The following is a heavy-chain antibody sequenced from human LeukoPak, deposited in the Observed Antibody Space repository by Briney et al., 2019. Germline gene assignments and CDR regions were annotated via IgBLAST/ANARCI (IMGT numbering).Heavy chain of an antibody. CDR1: GFTFSSYW. CDR2: IKQDGSEK. CDR3: ARDCWTGYYDSSGYCVY. J-gene: IGHJ4*02. Sequence: GGSLRLSCAASGFTFSSYWMSWVRQAPGKGLELVANIKQDGSEKYYVDSVKGRFTISRDNAKNSLYLQMDSLRAEDTAVYYCARDCWTGYYDSSGYCVYWGQGTLVTVSS. D-gene: IGHD3-22*01. V-gene: IGHV3-7*05.